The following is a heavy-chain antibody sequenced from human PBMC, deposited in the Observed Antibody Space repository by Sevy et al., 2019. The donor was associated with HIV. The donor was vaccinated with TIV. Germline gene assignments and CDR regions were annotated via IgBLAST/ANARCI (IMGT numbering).Heavy chain of an antibody. Sequence: SETLSLTCAVYGGSFSGYYWSWIRQPPGKGLEWIGEINHSGSTNYNPPLKSRVTISVDTSKNQFSLKLSSVTAADTAVYYCARGVGYCSGGSCYSFDYWGQGTLVTVSS. J-gene: IGHJ4*02. CDR2: INHSGST. CDR3: ARGVGYCSGGSCYSFDY. D-gene: IGHD2-15*01. V-gene: IGHV4-34*01. CDR1: GGSFSGYY.